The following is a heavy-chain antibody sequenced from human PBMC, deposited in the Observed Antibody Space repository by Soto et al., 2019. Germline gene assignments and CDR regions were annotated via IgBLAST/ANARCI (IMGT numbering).Heavy chain of an antibody. CDR2: INHSGST. CDR3: ARGYLRIAAAGTGGNILGYFDY. J-gene: IGHJ4*02. Sequence: SETLSLTCAVYGGSFSGYYWSWIRQPPGKGLEWIGEINHSGSTNYNPSLKSRVTISVDTSKNQFSLKLSSVTAADTAVYYCARGYLRIAAAGTGGNILGYFDYWGQGTLVTVSS. CDR1: GGSFSGYY. V-gene: IGHV4-34*01. D-gene: IGHD6-13*01.